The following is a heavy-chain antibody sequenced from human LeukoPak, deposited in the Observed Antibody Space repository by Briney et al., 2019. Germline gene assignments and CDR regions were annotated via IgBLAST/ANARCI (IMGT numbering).Heavy chain of an antibody. Sequence: SETLSLTCSVSSDSISSSSYLWVWVRQPPGTGLEWIGDIYSNGHISYNPSLKSRAAISVDTSKNQFSLNLSSVTAADTAAYYCARRHYGSGNIDSWGQGTLVTVSS. CDR3: ARRHYGSGNIDS. D-gene: IGHD3-10*01. J-gene: IGHJ4*02. V-gene: IGHV4-39*01. CDR1: SDSISSSSYL. CDR2: IYSNGHI.